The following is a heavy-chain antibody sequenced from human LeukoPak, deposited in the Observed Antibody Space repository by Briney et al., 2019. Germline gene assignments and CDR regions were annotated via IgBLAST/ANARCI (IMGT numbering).Heavy chain of an antibody. Sequence: RASVKVSCKASGGTLSSYAISWVRQAPGQGLEWMGGIIPIFGTANYAQKFQGRVTITADESTSTAYMELSSLRSEDTAVYYCARSRAQLWTHTFDYWGQGTLVTVSS. CDR2: IIPIFGTA. V-gene: IGHV1-69*13. D-gene: IGHD5-18*01. CDR3: ARSRAQLWTHTFDY. CDR1: GGTLSSYA. J-gene: IGHJ4*02.